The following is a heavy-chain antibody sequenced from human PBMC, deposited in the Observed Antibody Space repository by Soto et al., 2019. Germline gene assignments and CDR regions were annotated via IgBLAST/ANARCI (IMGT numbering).Heavy chain of an antibody. J-gene: IGHJ5*01. CDR3: VSGRGGGLFDP. CDR2: ISPGSIYH. D-gene: IGHD2-15*01. Sequence: GGSLRLSCAVSGFTFGDSYSSWIRQAPWKGLEWLSYISPGSIYHAYADSVKGRFNISGDNAKRSLYLQMMSLTAEDTAIYYSVSGRGGGLFDPWGQGTMVTVSS. V-gene: IGHV3-11*03. CDR1: GFTFGDSY.